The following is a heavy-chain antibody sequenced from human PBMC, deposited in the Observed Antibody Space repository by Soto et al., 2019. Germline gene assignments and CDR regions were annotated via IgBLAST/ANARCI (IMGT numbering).Heavy chain of an antibody. CDR3: AAAYGDSRRFDY. Sequence: SETLSLTCTVSGGSISSSSYYWGWIRQPPGKGLEWIGSIYYSGSTYYNPSLKSRVTISVDTSKNQFSLKLSSVTAADTAVYYCAAAYGDSRRFDYWGQGTLVTVSS. D-gene: IGHD4-17*01. CDR2: IYYSGST. J-gene: IGHJ4*02. V-gene: IGHV4-39*01. CDR1: GGSISSSSYY.